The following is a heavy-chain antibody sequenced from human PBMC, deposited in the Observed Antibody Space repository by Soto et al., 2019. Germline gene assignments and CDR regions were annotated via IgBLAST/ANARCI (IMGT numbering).Heavy chain of an antibody. V-gene: IGHV3-66*01. J-gene: IGHJ6*02. CDR2: IYSGGST. CDR3: AREGDGVGAIYYYYYGMDV. Sequence: HPGGSLRLSCAASGFTVSSNYMSWVRQAPGKGLEWVSVIYSGGSTYYADSAKGRFTISRDNSKNTLYLQMNSLRAEDTAVYYCAREGDGVGAIYYYYYGMDVWGQGTTVTVSS. D-gene: IGHD1-26*01. CDR1: GFTVSSNY.